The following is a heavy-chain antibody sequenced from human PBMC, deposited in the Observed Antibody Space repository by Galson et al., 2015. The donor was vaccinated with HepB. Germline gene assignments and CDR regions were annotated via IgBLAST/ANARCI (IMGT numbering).Heavy chain of an antibody. CDR3: ARQNQTSSTSCYLAY. J-gene: IGHJ4*02. CDR2: ISAYNGNT. CDR1: GYTFTSYG. V-gene: IGHV1-18*04. Sequence: SVKVSCKASGYTFTSYGISWVRQAPGQGLEWMGWISAYNGNTNYAQKLQGRVTMTTDTSTSTAYMELRSLRSDDTAVYNCARQNQTSSTSCYLAYWGQGTLVTVSS. D-gene: IGHD2-2*01.